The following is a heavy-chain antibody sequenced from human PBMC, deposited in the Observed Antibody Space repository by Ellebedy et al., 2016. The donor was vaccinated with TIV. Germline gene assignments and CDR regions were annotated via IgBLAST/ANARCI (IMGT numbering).Heavy chain of an antibody. Sequence: SVKVSCXASGGTFSSYAISWVRQAPGQGLEWMGRIIPILGIANYAQKFQGRVTITADKSTSTAYMELSSLRSEDTAVYYCARDDYYYDSSGYYQDGDYWGQGTLVTVSS. J-gene: IGHJ4*02. CDR3: ARDDYYYDSSGYYQDGDY. D-gene: IGHD3-22*01. CDR1: GGTFSSYA. V-gene: IGHV1-69*04. CDR2: IIPILGIA.